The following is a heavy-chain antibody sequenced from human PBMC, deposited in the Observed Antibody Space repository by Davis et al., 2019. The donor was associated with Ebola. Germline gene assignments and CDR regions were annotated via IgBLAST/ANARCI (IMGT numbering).Heavy chain of an antibody. J-gene: IGHJ4*02. V-gene: IGHV4-34*01. D-gene: IGHD2-2*01. CDR1: GGFFTGYY. CDR2: INHGGST. CDR3: GRGRMPDY. Sequence: SETLSLTCGAYGGFFTGYYWSWIRQPPGKGLEWIGEINHGGSTNHNPSLKSRVTMSIDTSNNQFSLRLSSVTAADTAVYYCGRGRMPDYWGQGALVTVSS.